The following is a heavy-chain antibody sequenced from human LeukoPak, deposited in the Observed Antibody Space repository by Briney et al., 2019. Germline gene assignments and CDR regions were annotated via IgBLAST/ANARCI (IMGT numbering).Heavy chain of an antibody. CDR3: ARDIRTRYDSSGYSFYY. V-gene: IGHV1-2*02. CDR1: GYTFTGYY. J-gene: IGHJ4*02. Sequence: ASVKLPCKASGYTFTGYYMHWVRQAPGQGLEWMGLLNPNTGGTNYAQKFQGRVTMTKATSISTAYMELSRLRSDDTAVYYCARDIRTRYDSSGYSFYYWGQGTPVTVAS. CDR2: LNPNTGGT. D-gene: IGHD3-22*01.